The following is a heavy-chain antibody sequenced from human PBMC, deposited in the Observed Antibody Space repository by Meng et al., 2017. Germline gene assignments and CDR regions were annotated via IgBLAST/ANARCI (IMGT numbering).Heavy chain of an antibody. Sequence: ESGPGPVTPPRTPRLHWLCSGCSVIWCSYCWGWVREPPGKGLEWIGSIYYSGSTYYNPSIKSRVTISVDTYKTQFSLKLSSVTAADTAVYYCARICYDSSGYSPYNWFDPWGQGTLVTVSS. CDR1: GCSVIWCSYC. V-gene: IGHV4-39*07. CDR2: IYYSGST. D-gene: IGHD3-22*01. J-gene: IGHJ5*02. CDR3: ARICYDSSGYSPYNWFDP.